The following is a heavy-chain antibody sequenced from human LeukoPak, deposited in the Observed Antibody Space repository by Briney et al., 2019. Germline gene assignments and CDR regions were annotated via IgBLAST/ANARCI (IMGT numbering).Heavy chain of an antibody. V-gene: IGHV4-59*01. J-gene: IGHJ4*02. CDR1: GGSISSYY. CDR2: IYYTGST. D-gene: IGHD4-17*01. CDR3: ARVNYGDYGPAY. Sequence: SETLSLTCTVSGGSISSYYWSWLRQPPGKGLEWVGYIYYTGSTNCNPSLKSRVTISVDTSKNQFSLELSSVTAADTAVYYCARVNYGDYGPAYWGQGTLVTVSS.